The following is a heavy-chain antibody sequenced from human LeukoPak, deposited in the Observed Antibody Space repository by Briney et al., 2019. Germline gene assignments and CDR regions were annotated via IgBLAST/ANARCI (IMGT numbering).Heavy chain of an antibody. CDR1: SGSISSSNW. Sequence: SGTLSLTCAVSSGSISSSNWWSWVRQPPGKGLEWIGEIYHSGSTNYAPSLKSRVTISVDTSKNQFSLKLSSVTAADTAVYYCAREIRNYGSGIDYWGQGTLVTVSS. V-gene: IGHV4-4*02. CDR3: AREIRNYGSGIDY. J-gene: IGHJ4*02. D-gene: IGHD3-10*01. CDR2: IYHSGST.